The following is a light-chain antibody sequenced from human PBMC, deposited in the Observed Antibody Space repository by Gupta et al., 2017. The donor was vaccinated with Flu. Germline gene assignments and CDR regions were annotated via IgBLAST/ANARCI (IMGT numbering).Light chain of an antibody. CDR1: QSVSSSY. CDR3: QQYGSSPLT. J-gene: IGKJ3*01. V-gene: IGKV3-20*01. Sequence: RATLSCRASQSVSSSYLAWYQQKPGQAPRLLIYGASSRATGIPDRFSGSGSGTDFTLTISRLEPEDFAVYYCQQYGSSPLTFGPGTKVVIK. CDR2: GAS.